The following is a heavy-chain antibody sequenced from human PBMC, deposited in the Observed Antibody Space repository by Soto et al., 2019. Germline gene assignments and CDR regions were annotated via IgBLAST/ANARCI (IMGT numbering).Heavy chain of an antibody. CDR2: MYHSGST. V-gene: IGHV4-30-2*01. D-gene: IGHD3-22*01. CDR1: GGSISSGGYS. CDR3: ARDSYDSSGYSTPFDY. Sequence: SQTLSLTCAVSGGSISSGGYSCSWIRQPPGNGLEWIGYMYHSGSTYYNPSLKSRVTISIDRSKNQFSLKLSSVTAADTAVYYCARDSYDSSGYSTPFDYWGPGTLVTGS. J-gene: IGHJ4*02.